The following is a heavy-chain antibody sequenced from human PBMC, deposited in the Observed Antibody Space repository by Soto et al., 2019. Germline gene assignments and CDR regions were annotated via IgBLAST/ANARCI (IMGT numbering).Heavy chain of an antibody. CDR3: ARASMIEEKYDS. V-gene: IGHV1-2*02. CDR1: GYSFIGYY. J-gene: IGHJ4*02. Sequence: QVQLVQSGAEVKKPGASVKVSCKASGYSFIGYYIHWVRQAPGQGLEWMGWMTPNSGGTDYAQKLQGRVTMTGDTSISTAYMELNSLSSDDTAVYYCARASMIEEKYDSWGQGTQVTVSS. D-gene: IGHD3-22*01. CDR2: MTPNSGGT.